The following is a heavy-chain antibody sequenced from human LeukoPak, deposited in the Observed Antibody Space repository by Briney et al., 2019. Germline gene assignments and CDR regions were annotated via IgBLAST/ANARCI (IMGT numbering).Heavy chain of an antibody. D-gene: IGHD3-16*02. Sequence: SQTLSLTCTLSGDSVSSNSAAWNWIRQSPSRGLEWLGRTYYRSKWYNDYAVSVKSRITINPDTSKNQFSLQLNSVTPEDTAVYYCARAPIRLGELSFGFFRWGQGPLVTASS. CDR2: TYYRSKWYN. J-gene: IGHJ4*02. V-gene: IGHV6-1*01. CDR3: ARAPIRLGELSFGFFR. CDR1: GDSVSSNSAA.